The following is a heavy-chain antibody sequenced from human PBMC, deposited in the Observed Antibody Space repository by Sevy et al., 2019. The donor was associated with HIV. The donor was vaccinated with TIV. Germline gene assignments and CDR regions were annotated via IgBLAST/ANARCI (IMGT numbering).Heavy chain of an antibody. CDR2: IKQDGSEK. D-gene: IGHD1-26*01. Sequence: GGSLRLSCAASEFTFSSYWMSWVRQAPGKGLEWVANIKQDGSEKYYVDSVKGRFTISRDNAKNSLYLQMNSLRAEDTAMYYCARSGGSYDYGMDVWGQGTMVTVSS. CDR3: ARSGGSYDYGMDV. CDR1: EFTFSSYW. J-gene: IGHJ6*02. V-gene: IGHV3-7*01.